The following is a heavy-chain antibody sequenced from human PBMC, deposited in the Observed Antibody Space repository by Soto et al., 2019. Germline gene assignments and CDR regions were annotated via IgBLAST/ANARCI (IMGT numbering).Heavy chain of an antibody. J-gene: IGHJ5*02. CDR3: ASWGDNNWFDP. CDR1: GYTFTSYG. D-gene: IGHD3-10*01. Sequence: ASVKVSCKASGYTFTSYGISWVRQAPGQGLEWMGWISAYNGNTNYAQKLQGRVTMTTDTSTSTAYVELRSLRSDDTAVYYCASWGDNNWFDPWGQGTLVTVSS. CDR2: ISAYNGNT. V-gene: IGHV1-18*01.